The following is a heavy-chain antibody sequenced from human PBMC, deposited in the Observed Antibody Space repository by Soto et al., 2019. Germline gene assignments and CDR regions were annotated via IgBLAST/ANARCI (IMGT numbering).Heavy chain of an antibody. CDR1: GFTFSGYA. V-gene: IGHV3-30*04. CDR3: AKVVVPAAMVNYYYGMDV. J-gene: IGHJ6*02. D-gene: IGHD2-2*01. CDR2: TSYDGNNK. Sequence: GGSLRLSCAASGFTFSGYAMHWVRQPPGKGLEWVAVTSYDGNNKYYADSVKGRFTISRDNSKNTLYLQMNSLRAEDMTVYYCAKVVVPAAMVNYYYGMDVWGQGTTVTVSS.